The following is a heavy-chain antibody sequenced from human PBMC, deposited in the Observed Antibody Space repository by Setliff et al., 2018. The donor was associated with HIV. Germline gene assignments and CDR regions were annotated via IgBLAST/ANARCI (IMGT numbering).Heavy chain of an antibody. D-gene: IGHD2-2*01. CDR3: TKVGYCSSASCYASDY. V-gene: IGHV3-73*01. Sequence: GESLKISCAASGFSFSNSAMHWVRQASGKGLEWVGRIGTKANSYATAYGAAVKGRFTISRDDSKDTAYLQMNSLKTEDTAVYYCTKVGYCSSASCYASDYWGQGTLVTVSS. J-gene: IGHJ4*02. CDR1: GFSFSNSA. CDR2: IGTKANSYAT.